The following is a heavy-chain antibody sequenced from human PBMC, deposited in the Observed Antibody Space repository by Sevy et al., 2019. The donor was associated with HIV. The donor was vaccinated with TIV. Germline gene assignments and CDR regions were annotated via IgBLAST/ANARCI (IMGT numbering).Heavy chain of an antibody. Sequence: GGYLRLSCAASGFSVSSSYVTWVRQAPGKGLEWISVISTDGSTYYADSVKGRFTISRDSSKNTLSLQMNSLRGEDTAVYYCARITRVTLVLIVRIGWHFDLWGRGTLVTVSS. D-gene: IGHD2-8*01. J-gene: IGHJ2*01. CDR3: ARITRVTLVLIVRIGWHFDL. CDR1: GFSVSSSY. CDR2: ISTDGST. V-gene: IGHV3-53*01.